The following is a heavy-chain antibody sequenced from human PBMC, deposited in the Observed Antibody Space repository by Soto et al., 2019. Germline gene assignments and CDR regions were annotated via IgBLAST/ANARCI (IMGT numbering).Heavy chain of an antibody. Sequence: SETLSLTCAVYGGSFSGHSWTWIRQSPGKGLEWIGDINHSGRLNYSPSLKSRVTISLDTSKNQFSLTLSAVTAADTAMYYCSTRAYDTSGYYRFDPWGQGTLVTVSS. D-gene: IGHD3-22*01. CDR3: STRAYDTSGYYRFDP. CDR1: GGSFSGHS. J-gene: IGHJ5*01. CDR2: INHSGRL. V-gene: IGHV4-34*01.